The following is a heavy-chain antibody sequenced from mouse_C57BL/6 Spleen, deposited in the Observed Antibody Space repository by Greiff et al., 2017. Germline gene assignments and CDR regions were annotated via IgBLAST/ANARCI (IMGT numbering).Heavy chain of an antibody. CDR1: GYAFSSSW. CDR3: AREGLTTVVASDWYFDV. Sequence: QVQLQQSGPELVKPGASVKISCKASGYAFSSSWMNWVKQRPGKGLEWIGRIYPGDGDTNYNGKFKGKATLTADKSSSTAYMQLSSLTSEDSAVYFCAREGLTTVVASDWYFDVWGTGTTVTVSS. CDR2: IYPGDGDT. V-gene: IGHV1-82*01. D-gene: IGHD1-1*01. J-gene: IGHJ1*03.